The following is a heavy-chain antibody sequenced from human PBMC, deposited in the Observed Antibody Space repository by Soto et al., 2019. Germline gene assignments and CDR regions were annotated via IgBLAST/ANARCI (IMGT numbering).Heavy chain of an antibody. V-gene: IGHV4-59*01. D-gene: IGHD5-18*01. CDR1: GGSISSYY. CDR2: IYYSGST. CDR3: GRWSYVYSFDS. J-gene: IGHJ4*02. Sequence: QLQLQESGPGLVKPSETLSLTCTVSGGSISSYYWSWIRQPPGKGLEWIGNIYYSGSTNYNPSLKSGVTISVDTSKKPSSMTMSSVTAADRSGYCSGRWSYVYSFDSWSQGTLVTVSS.